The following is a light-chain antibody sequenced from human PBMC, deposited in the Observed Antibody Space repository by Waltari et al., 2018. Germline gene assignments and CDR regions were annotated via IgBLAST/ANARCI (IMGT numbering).Light chain of an antibody. CDR3: QHHVRLPAT. V-gene: IGKV3-20*01. CDR2: GAY. CDR1: QSVNTY. J-gene: IGKJ1*01. Sequence: IVLTQSPGTLSLFPGERATLSCRASQSVNTYLAWYQQKPGQAPRLLIYGAYTRAAGIPDRFSGSGFGTDFSLTISRLEAEDFAVYYCQHHVRLPATFGQGTKVEIK.